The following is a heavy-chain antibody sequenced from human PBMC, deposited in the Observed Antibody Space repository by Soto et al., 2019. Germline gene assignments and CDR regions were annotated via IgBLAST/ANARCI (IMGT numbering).Heavy chain of an antibody. CDR2: IRSKANSYAT. CDR3: TRLRFGVDY. V-gene: IGHV3-73*01. Sequence: GGSLRLSCAASGFTFSGSAMHWVRQASGKGLEWVGRIRSKANSYATAYAASVKGRFTISRDDSKNTAYLQMNSLKTEDTAVYYCTRLRFGVDYWGQGTLVTVSS. D-gene: IGHD3-3*01. CDR1: GFTFSGSA. J-gene: IGHJ4*02.